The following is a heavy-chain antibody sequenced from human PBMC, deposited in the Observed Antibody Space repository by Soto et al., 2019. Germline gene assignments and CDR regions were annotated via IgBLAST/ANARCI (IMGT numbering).Heavy chain of an antibody. D-gene: IGHD3-3*01. CDR1: GFTFSSYA. CDR2: ISGSGGST. V-gene: IGHV3-23*01. Sequence: GGSLRLSCAASGFTFSSYAMSWVRQAPGKGLEWVSAISGSGGSTYYADSVKGRFTISRDNSKNTLYLQMNSLGAEDTAVYYCAKPRFRFLEWLLYYDYWGQGTLVTVSS. CDR3: AKPRFRFLEWLLYYDY. J-gene: IGHJ4*02.